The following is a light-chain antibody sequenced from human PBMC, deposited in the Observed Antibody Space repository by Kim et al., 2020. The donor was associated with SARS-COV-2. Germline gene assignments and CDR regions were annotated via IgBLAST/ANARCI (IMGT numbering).Light chain of an antibody. CDR1: ENIEIW. J-gene: IGKJ2*01. CDR2: KAS. CDR3: QQYKSLYT. Sequence: LSASVGDRVAITCRASENIEIWLAWYQVKPGKAPKVLIYKASALESEVPSRFSGRGSGTEFTLTISSLQPEDFATYYCQQYKSLYTFGQGTKLEI. V-gene: IGKV1-5*03.